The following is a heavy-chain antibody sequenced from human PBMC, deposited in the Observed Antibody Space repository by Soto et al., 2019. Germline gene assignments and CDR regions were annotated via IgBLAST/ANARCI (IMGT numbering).Heavy chain of an antibody. J-gene: IGHJ5*02. CDR1: GYTFTSYD. Sequence: QVQLVQSGAEVKKPGASVKVSCKASGYTFTSYDINWVRQATGQGLEWMGWMNPNSGNTGYAQKFQGRVTMTRNTSLSTAYIELSSLRSEDTAVYYCARGSLRPQGGRVPFLEWFHWFDPWGQGTLVTVSS. CDR2: MNPNSGNT. D-gene: IGHD3-3*01. V-gene: IGHV1-8*01. CDR3: ARGSLRPQGGRVPFLEWFHWFDP.